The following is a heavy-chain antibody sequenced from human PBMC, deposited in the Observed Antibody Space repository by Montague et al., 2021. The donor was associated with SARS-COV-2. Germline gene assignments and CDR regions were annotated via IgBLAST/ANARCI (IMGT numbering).Heavy chain of an antibody. CDR1: GDSISDYY. Sequence: SETLSLTCTVSGDSISDYYWSWIRQPPGMGLEWIGYIFRSGATNSNPPLKSRVIISLDTSESQFSLRLSAVTVADTAIYDCARTSRGSRYFYGVDVWGHGTTVTVSS. D-gene: IGHD3-10*01. J-gene: IGHJ6*02. CDR3: ARTSRGSRYFYGVDV. V-gene: IGHV4-59*01. CDR2: IFRSGAT.